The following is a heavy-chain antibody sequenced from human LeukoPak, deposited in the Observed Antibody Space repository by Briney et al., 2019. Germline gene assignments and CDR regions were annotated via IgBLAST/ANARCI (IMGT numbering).Heavy chain of an antibody. V-gene: IGHV3-74*01. Sequence: PGGSLRLSCAASGFTFSGFWMHWVRQAPGKGLVWVSRINTDGSNTTYADSVKGRFTISRDNAKNTLYLQMNSPRAEDTGVYYCARDQSTAGPTTADYWGQGTLVTVSS. CDR1: GFTFSGFW. D-gene: IGHD1-26*01. CDR2: INTDGSNT. CDR3: ARDQSTAGPTTADY. J-gene: IGHJ4*02.